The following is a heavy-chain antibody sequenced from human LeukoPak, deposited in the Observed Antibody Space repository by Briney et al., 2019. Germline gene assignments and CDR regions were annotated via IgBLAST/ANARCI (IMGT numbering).Heavy chain of an antibody. D-gene: IGHD3-10*01. CDR3: AKDGEELLWFGELLLSYYYYMDV. CDR2: IRYDGSNK. Sequence: PGGSLRLSCAASGFTFGSYGMHWVRQAPGKGLEWVAFIRYDGSNKYYADSVKCRFTISRDNSKTTLYLQMNSLRAEDTAVYYCAKDGEELLWFGELLLSYYYYMDVWGKGTTVTVSS. J-gene: IGHJ6*03. V-gene: IGHV3-30*02. CDR1: GFTFGSYG.